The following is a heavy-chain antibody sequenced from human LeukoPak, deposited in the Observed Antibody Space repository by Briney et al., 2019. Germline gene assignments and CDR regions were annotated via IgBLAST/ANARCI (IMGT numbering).Heavy chain of an antibody. CDR3: ASLVVPAARSGAFDI. D-gene: IGHD2-2*01. V-gene: IGHV3-48*04. CDR2: ISSSGSTI. J-gene: IGHJ3*02. CDR1: GFTFTTYT. Sequence: GGSLRLSCAASGFTFTTYTMNWVRQAPGKGLEWVSYISSSGSTIYYADSVKGRFTISRDNAKNSLYLQMNSLRAEDTAVYYCASLVVPAARSGAFDIWGQGTMVTVSS.